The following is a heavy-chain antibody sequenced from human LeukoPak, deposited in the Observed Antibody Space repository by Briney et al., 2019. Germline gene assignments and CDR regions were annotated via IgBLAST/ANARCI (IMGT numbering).Heavy chain of an antibody. Sequence: APVKVSCKASGGTFSSYAISWVRQAPGQGLEWMGRIIPIFGIANYAQKFQGRVTITADKSTSTAYMELSSLRSEDTAVYYCARDNFGVVDYWGQGTLVTVSS. D-gene: IGHD3-3*01. J-gene: IGHJ4*02. CDR1: GGTFSSYA. V-gene: IGHV1-69*04. CDR3: ARDNFGVVDY. CDR2: IIPIFGIA.